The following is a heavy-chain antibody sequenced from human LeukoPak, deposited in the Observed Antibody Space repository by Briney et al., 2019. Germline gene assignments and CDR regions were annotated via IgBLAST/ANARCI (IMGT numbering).Heavy chain of an antibody. V-gene: IGHV4-59*08. CDR1: GGSISSHY. CDR3: GRHSGNYLINFDY. Sequence: WETLSLTCTVSGGSISSHYWSWIRKPPGKGLEWIGYIHYSGSAKYNPSLKSRVTISVDTSKNQFSLKLSSVTAADTAVYYCGRHSGNYLINFDYWGQGTLVTAS. J-gene: IGHJ4*02. CDR2: IHYSGSA. D-gene: IGHD3-22*01.